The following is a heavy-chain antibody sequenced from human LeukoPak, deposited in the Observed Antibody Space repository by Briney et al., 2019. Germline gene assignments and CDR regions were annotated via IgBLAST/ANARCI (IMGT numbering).Heavy chain of an antibody. CDR3: ARVWDGYYYMDV. CDR1: GFTFSSYS. CDR2: ISSSSSTI. D-gene: IGHD1-26*01. V-gene: IGHV3-48*04. J-gene: IGHJ6*03. Sequence: GGSLRLSCSASGFTFSSYSMNWVRQAPGKGLEWVSYISSSSSTIYYADSVKGRFTISRDNAKNSLYLQMNSLRAEDTAVYYCARVWDGYYYMDVWGKGTTVTVSS.